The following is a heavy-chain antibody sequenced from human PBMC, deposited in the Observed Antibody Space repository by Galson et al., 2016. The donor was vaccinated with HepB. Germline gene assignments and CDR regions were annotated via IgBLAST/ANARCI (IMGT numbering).Heavy chain of an antibody. D-gene: IGHD3-10*01. V-gene: IGHV3-33*01. CDR2: IWFDGSNK. Sequence: SLRLSCAASGFTFNAYGMHWVRQAPGKGLEWVGVIWFDGSNKYYADSVKGRVTISRDNAKSSLYLQMNSLRAEDTAVYHCVRDRGWAATPRGMDVWGQGTTVTVSS. CDR3: VRDRGWAATPRGMDV. CDR1: GFTFNAYG. J-gene: IGHJ6*02.